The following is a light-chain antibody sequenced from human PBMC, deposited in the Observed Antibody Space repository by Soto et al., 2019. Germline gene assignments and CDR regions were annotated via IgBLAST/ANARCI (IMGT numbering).Light chain of an antibody. Sequence: DIQMTQSPSSLSASVGDRVTITCRASQSISSYLNWYQQKPGKAPKLLIYAASSFQSGVPSRFSGSGFGTEFTLTISSLQPDDFATYYCQQFHTYYTFGQGTNVHIK. CDR1: QSISSY. CDR2: AAS. J-gene: IGKJ2*01. V-gene: IGKV1-39*01. CDR3: QQFHTYYT.